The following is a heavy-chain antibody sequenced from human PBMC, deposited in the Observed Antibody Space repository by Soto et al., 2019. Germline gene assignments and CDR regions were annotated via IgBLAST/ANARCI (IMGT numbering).Heavy chain of an antibody. Sequence: SETLSLTCSAPGDSVSSGDYYWSWIRQPPGKGLEWIGHVYFSGSTNYIPSLKSRLTMSVGTAKNQFSLKLNSVTAADTAVYYCARIPVDTYMIYWSDPWGQGTQVTVSS. V-gene: IGHV4-61*08. D-gene: IGHD3-16*01. CDR3: ARIPVDTYMIYWSDP. CDR1: GDSVSSGDYY. CDR2: VYFSGST. J-gene: IGHJ5*02.